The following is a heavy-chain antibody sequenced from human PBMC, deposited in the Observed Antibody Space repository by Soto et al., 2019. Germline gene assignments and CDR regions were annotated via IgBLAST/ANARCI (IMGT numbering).Heavy chain of an antibody. CDR1: GFTFSTHW. V-gene: IGHV3-74*01. CDR3: TRESSLTPKNFDN. D-gene: IGHD7-27*01. CDR2: ISPDGGSK. Sequence: EALLVESGGGLGQPGGSLRLSCAATGFTFSTHWMHWVRQAPGKGLDWVASISPDGGSKVHADSVQGRFTISRDNADSTVYLQMVSLRAEDTAVYFCTRESSLTPKNFDNWCQGALVTVSS. J-gene: IGHJ4*02.